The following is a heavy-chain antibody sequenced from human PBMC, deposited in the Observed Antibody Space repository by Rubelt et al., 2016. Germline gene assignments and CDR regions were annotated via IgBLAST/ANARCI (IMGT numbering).Heavy chain of an antibody. CDR2: ISSSSSYT. V-gene: IGHV3-11*05. Sequence: GGSLRLSCAASGFTFSDYYMSWIRQAPGKGLEWVSYISSSSSYTNYADSVKGRFTISRDNAKNSLYLQMNSLRAEDTALYYCAKGVLPQLDWLLFDYWGQGTLVTVSS. J-gene: IGHJ4*02. CDR1: GFTFSDYY. CDR3: AKGVLPQLDWLLFDY. D-gene: IGHD3-9*01.